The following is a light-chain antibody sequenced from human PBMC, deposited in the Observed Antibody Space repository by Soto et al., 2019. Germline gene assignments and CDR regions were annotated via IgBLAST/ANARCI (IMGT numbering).Light chain of an antibody. CDR3: QQYDTRPYT. CDR1: QDISNY. J-gene: IGKJ2*01. V-gene: IGKV1-33*01. CDR2: YAS. Sequence: DIQMTQSPSSLSASVGDRVTITCQASQDISNYLNWYQQKPGKAPKLLIYYASNLETGVPSRFSGCGDVTDFTFYICSLQPEAITTDYCQQYDTRPYTLGQVTKLEIK.